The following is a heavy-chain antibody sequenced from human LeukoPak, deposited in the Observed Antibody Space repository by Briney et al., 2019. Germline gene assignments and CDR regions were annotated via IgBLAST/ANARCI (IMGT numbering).Heavy chain of an antibody. CDR1: GGTFSSYA. CDR3: ARGQIESSSWYLAFYYYYMDV. D-gene: IGHD6-13*01. V-gene: IGHV1-69*05. Sequence: ASVKVSCKASGGTFSSYAISWVRQAPGQGLEWMGGIIPIFGTANYAQKFQGRVTITRNTSISTVYMELSSLRSEDTAVYYCARGQIESSSWYLAFYYYYMDVWGKGTTVTVSS. CDR2: IIPIFGTA. J-gene: IGHJ6*03.